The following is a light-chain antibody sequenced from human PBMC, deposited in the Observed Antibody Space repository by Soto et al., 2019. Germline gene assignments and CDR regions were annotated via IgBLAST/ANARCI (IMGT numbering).Light chain of an antibody. CDR2: STS. Sequence: QAVVTQEPSLTVSPGGTVTLTCASSTGAVTSGYYPNWFQQKPGQAPRALIYSTSNKNSWTPARFSDSLLVGKAALTQSGVQREDQTEYYCHIKFGRAKAVLGGGSKLTVL. V-gene: IGLV7-43*01. CDR1: TGAVTSGYY. J-gene: IGLJ2*01. CDR3: HIKFGRAKAV.